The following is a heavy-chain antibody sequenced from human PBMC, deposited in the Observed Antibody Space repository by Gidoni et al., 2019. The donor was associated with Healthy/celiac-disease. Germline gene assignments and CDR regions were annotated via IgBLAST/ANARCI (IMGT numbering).Heavy chain of an antibody. CDR2: INWNGGST. Sequence: EVQLVDSGGGVLRPGGALSLSCAASGFTFDDYGMSWVRHAPGKGLEWVSGINWNGGSTGYADSVKGRFTIARDNAKNSLYLQMNSLRAEDTALYYCARVDCSGGSCLDYWGQGTLVTVSS. V-gene: IGHV3-20*04. CDR1: GFTFDDYG. J-gene: IGHJ4*02. CDR3: ARVDCSGGSCLDY. D-gene: IGHD2-15*01.